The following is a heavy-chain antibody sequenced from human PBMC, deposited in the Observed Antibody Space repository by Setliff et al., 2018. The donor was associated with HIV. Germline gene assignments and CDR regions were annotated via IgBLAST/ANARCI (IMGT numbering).Heavy chain of an antibody. D-gene: IGHD2-15*01. CDR1: GYTFTSYY. CDR3: ARGGPPRVATLYWFDP. J-gene: IGHJ5*02. Sequence: ASVKVSCKASGYTFTSYYIHWVRQAPGQRLEWMGWINAGNGNTIYSQKFQGSVTMTTDTSTSTVYMELRSLTSDDTALYYCARGGPPRVATLYWFDPWGQGTLVTVSS. V-gene: IGHV1-3*01. CDR2: INAGNGNT.